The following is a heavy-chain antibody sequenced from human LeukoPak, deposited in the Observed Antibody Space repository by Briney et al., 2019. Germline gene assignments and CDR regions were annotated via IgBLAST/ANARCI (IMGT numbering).Heavy chain of an antibody. CDR1: GFTFSSYS. CDR2: ISGSSSYI. Sequence: GGSLRLSCAASGFTFSSYSMNWVRQAPGKGLEWVSSISGSSSYIYYADSVKGRFTISRDNAKNSLYLQMNSLRAEDTAVYYCARVRIAVAGQGDYWGQGTLVTVSS. V-gene: IGHV3-21*01. D-gene: IGHD6-19*01. CDR3: ARVRIAVAGQGDY. J-gene: IGHJ4*02.